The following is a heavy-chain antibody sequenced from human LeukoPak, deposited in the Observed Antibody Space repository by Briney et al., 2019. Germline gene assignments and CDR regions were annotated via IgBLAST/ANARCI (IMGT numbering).Heavy chain of an antibody. J-gene: IGHJ5*02. CDR3: ARRRIFGDLDWFDP. CDR1: GFTFSSYG. V-gene: IGHV3-33*01. CDR2: IWYDGSNK. D-gene: IGHD3-3*01. Sequence: GRSLRLSCAASGFTFSSYGMPWVRRAPGKGLEWVAVIWYDGSNKYYADSVKGRFTISRDNSKNTLYLQMNSLRAEDTAVYYCARRRIFGDLDWFDPWGQGTLVTVSS.